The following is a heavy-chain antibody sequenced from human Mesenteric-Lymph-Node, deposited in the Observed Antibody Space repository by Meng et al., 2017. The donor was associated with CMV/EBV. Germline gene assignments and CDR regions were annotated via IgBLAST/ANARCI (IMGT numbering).Heavy chain of an antibody. J-gene: IGHJ4*02. CDR1: GFSLNDRGMC. Sequence: SGPTLVKPTQTLTLTCSFSGFSLNDRGMCVSWVRPSPGKALEWLAVIDWGDDKWYSTSLKTRLTISMDTSKNQVVLKMTNVDPADTATYYCARVRHDSSGYYPLFDFWGQGTLVTVSS. V-gene: IGHV2-70*13. CDR2: IDWGDDK. CDR3: ARVRHDSSGYYPLFDF. D-gene: IGHD3-22*01.